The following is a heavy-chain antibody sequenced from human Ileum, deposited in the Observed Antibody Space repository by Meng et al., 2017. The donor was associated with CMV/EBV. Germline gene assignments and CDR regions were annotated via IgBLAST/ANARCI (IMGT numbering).Heavy chain of an antibody. J-gene: IGHJ3*01. Sequence: GESLKISCAASGLNVRRSHLSWVRQAPGKGLEWVAVLYSGNGAYYADSVKGRFTITRDNSKNTLSLQMESLRAEDTGVDICARNGREEVVATADAFDLWGQGTMVTVSS. CDR2: LYSGNGA. CDR3: ARNGREEVVATADAFDL. CDR1: GLNVRRSH. V-gene: IGHV3-53*01. D-gene: IGHD5-12*01.